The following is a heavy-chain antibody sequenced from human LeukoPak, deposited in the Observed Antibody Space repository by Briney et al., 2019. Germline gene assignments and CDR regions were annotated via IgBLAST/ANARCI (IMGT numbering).Heavy chain of an antibody. CDR3: ARVIVETGANYFDP. Sequence: ASVKVSCKASGYTFTSYGITWVRQAPGQGLEWMGWISPYNGNTNYAQKLQGRVTMTTDTSTSTAYVELRSLRSDDTAVYYCARVIVETGANYFDPWGQGTPVTVSS. V-gene: IGHV1-18*04. J-gene: IGHJ5*02. CDR2: ISPYNGNT. CDR1: GYTFTSYG. D-gene: IGHD3-22*01.